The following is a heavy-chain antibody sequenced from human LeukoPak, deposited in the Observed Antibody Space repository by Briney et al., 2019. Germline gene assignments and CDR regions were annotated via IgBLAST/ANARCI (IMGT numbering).Heavy chain of an antibody. CDR2: IADAGT. CDR1: GYTFNDFA. V-gene: IGHV3-23*01. J-gene: IGHJ3*01. CDR3: ARNLGPFDV. Sequence: GGSLRLSCAASGYTFNDFAMTWVRQAPGKGLEWVSTIADAGTYYADSVKGRFIISRDNSKNMLYLQLNSLRADDTAMYYCARNLGPFDVRGHGTMVTVSS. D-gene: IGHD3-16*01.